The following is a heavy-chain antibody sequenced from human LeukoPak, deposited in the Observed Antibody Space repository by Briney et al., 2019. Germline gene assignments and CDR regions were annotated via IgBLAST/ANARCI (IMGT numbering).Heavy chain of an antibody. D-gene: IGHD6-25*01. CDR3: ARESSGYYFDY. V-gene: IGHV3-53*01. CDR2: IYPGGTT. J-gene: IGHJ4*02. Sequence: GGSLRLSCAASGFTVSSSYMSWVRQAPGKGPECVSVIYPGGTTYYADSVKGRFTISRDDSKNTLYLRMNSLRAEDTAVYYCARESSGYYFDYWGQGTLVTVSS. CDR1: GFTVSSSY.